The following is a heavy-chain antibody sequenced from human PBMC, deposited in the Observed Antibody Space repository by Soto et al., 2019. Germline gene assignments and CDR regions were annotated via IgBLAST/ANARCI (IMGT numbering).Heavy chain of an antibody. D-gene: IGHD2-15*01. V-gene: IGHV3-23*01. CDR2: INGVGGSK. CDR3: ARDGCSGGRCYSRGDYYYYYMAV. CDR1: GFTFSSYA. Sequence: PGGSRSLSCAASGFTFSSYAMSWFRQAPGRGLEGIPAINGVGGSKYYADSVKGGFTISGDNAKTSLYLQMTSLRAEDTAVYYCARDGCSGGRCYSRGDYYYYYMAVWGKGTTVTVS. J-gene: IGHJ6*03.